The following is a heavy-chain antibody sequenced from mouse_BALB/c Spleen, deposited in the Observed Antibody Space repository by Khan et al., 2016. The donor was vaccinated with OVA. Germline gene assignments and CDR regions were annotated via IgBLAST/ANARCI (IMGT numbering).Heavy chain of an antibody. CDR1: GYTFTNYW. J-gene: IGHJ4*01. D-gene: IGHD1-1*01. CDR3: ARPYYDGRSYDAMDA. Sequence: QVQLKQSGAELVRPGTSVKMSCKTAGYTFTNYWIGWVKQRPGHGLEWIGDIYPGSGNTNYNEKFKGKATLTADTSSSTAYMHLSSLTSEDSASYYCARPYYDGRSYDAMDAWGQGTSGTVSS. V-gene: IGHV1-63*02. CDR2: IYPGSGNT.